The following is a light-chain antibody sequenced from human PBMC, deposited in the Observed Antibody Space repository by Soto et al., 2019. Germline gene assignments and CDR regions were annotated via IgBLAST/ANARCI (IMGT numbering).Light chain of an antibody. J-gene: IGKJ1*01. CDR1: QSVSSY. V-gene: IGKV3-15*01. CDR2: GAS. Sequence: VLTQSPDTLSLSPGERATLSCRASQSVSSYLAWYQQKPGQAPRLLIYGASTRATGIPARFSGSGSGTEFTFTISSLQSEDFAVYYCLQYNNWVPTFGQGTKVDIK. CDR3: LQYNNWVPT.